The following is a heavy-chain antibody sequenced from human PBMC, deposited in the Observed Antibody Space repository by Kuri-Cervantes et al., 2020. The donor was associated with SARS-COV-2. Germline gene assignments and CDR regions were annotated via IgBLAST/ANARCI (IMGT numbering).Heavy chain of an antibody. V-gene: IGHV1-18*01. D-gene: IGHD3-10*01. CDR3: ARGGSGIIDY. CDR2: ISAYDGDT. CDR1: GYSFTNYG. Sequence: ASVKVSCKASGYSFTNYGISWVRQAPGQGLEWMGWISAYDGDTNYAQKLQGRVTMTADTSTSTAYMELRSLRSDDTAVYYCARGGSGIIDYWGQGTLVTCYS. J-gene: IGHJ4*02.